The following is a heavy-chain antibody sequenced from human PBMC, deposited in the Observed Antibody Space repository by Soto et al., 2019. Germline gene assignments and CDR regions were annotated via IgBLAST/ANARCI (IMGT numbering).Heavy chain of an antibody. CDR1: GFRFSTHA. V-gene: IGHV3-23*01. CDR2: ISGSGGNT. Sequence: EVPLLESGGGLVQPGGSLRLSCAASGFRFSTHAVSWVRQAPGKGLEWVSAISGSGGNTYYADSVKGRFTISRDNSKNTLFLQMNSLRADDTAVYYCAKGSVGIFGVVHNWFDPWGQGTLVIVSS. J-gene: IGHJ5*02. D-gene: IGHD3-3*01. CDR3: AKGSVGIFGVVHNWFDP.